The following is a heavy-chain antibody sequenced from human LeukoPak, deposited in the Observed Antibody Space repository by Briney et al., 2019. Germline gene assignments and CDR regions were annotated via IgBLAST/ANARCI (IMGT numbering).Heavy chain of an antibody. CDR2: ISSSSSYI. CDR1: GFAFSSYA. Sequence: GGSLRLSCAASGFAFSSYAMKWVRQAPGKGLEWVSSISSSSSYIYYADSVKGRFTISRDNAKNSLYLQMNSLRAEDTAVYYCARDGGSSWYEYYYYYGMDVWGQGTTVTVSS. J-gene: IGHJ6*02. V-gene: IGHV3-21*01. CDR3: ARDGGSSWYEYYYYYGMDV. D-gene: IGHD6-13*01.